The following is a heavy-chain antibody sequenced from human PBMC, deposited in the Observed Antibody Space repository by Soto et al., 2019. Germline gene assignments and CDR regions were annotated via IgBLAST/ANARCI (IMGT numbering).Heavy chain of an antibody. J-gene: IGHJ4*02. CDR1: GGTFSSYT. D-gene: IGHD6-19*01. CDR3: ANDEHTAVAGTEDFDY. Sequence: SVKVSCKASGGTFSSYTISWVRQAPGQGLEWMGRIIPILGIANCAQKFQGRVTITADKSTSTAYMELSSLRSEDTAVYYCANDEHTAVAGTEDFDYWGQGTLVTVSS. CDR2: IIPILGIA. V-gene: IGHV1-69*02.